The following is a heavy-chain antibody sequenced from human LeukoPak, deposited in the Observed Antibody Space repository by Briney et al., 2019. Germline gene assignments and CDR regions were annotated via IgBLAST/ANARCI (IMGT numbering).Heavy chain of an antibody. CDR2: IYTSGST. D-gene: IGHD5-18*01. Sequence: SETLSLTCTVSGGSISSYYWSWIRQPAGKGLEWIGRIYTSGSTNYNPSLKSRVTISVDTSKNQFSLRLSSVTAADTAVYFCARVVGEYSYGYYHYNGMDVGGQGTTVTVSS. V-gene: IGHV4-4*07. CDR1: GGSISSYY. J-gene: IGHJ6*02. CDR3: ARVVGEYSYGYYHYNGMDV.